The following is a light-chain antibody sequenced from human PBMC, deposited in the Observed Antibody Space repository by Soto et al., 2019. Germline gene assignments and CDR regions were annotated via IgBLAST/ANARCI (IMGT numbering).Light chain of an antibody. CDR1: SSDLAIYNY. Sequence: QSVLSHPASVSWSPGHSITISCTGTSSDLAIYNYVSWYQQQPGKAPKLMIYQVTNRPSGVSNRFSGSRSGNTASLTISGLQAEEEAEYYCSSYTDSSNYVFGTGTKVTVL. CDR2: QVT. V-gene: IGLV2-14*01. J-gene: IGLJ1*01. CDR3: SSYTDSSNYV.